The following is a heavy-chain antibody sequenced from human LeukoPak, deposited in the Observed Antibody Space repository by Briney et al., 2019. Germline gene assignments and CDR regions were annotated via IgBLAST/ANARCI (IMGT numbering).Heavy chain of an antibody. CDR1: GFTFSDYY. CDR2: ISSSSYT. J-gene: IGHJ4*02. CDR3: ARVMTYSSSWYYFDC. D-gene: IGHD6-13*01. V-gene: IGHV3-11*06. Sequence: GGSLRLSCAASGFTFSDYYMSWIRQAPGKGLEWVSYISSSSYTNYADSVKGRFTISRDNAKNSLYLQMNSLRAEDTAVYYCARVMTYSSSWYYFDCWGQGTLVTVSS.